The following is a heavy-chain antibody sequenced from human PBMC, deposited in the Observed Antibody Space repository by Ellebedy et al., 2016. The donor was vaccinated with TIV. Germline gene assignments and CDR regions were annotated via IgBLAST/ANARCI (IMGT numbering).Heavy chain of an antibody. CDR1: GFTFSNHA. CDR3: AKPKPYMAATGSEDS. J-gene: IGHJ4*02. D-gene: IGHD6-13*01. CDR2: ISATGADK. V-gene: IGHV3-23*01. Sequence: PGGSLRLSCAASGFTFSNHAMSWVRQAPGKGLEWVSAISATGADKYYADSVKGRFTISRDSSKNTLFLQLNSLRTEDTAVYYCAKPKPYMAATGSEDSWGLGTLVTVSS.